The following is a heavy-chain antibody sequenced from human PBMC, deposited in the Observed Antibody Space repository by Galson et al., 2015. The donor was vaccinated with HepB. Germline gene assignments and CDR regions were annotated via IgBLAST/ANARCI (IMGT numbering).Heavy chain of an antibody. J-gene: IGHJ6*02. V-gene: IGHV3-7*03. Sequence: SLRLSCAASGFTFSSYWMNWVRQAPGKGLEWVAHINQDGSSRYYVDSVTGRFPISRGNAKDSVYLQLDSLRAEDTAVYYCARRISLVRGIITKSDYYYGMDVWGQGTTVTVAS. D-gene: IGHD3-10*01. CDR1: GFTFSSYW. CDR2: INQDGSSR. CDR3: ARRISLVRGIITKSDYYYGMDV.